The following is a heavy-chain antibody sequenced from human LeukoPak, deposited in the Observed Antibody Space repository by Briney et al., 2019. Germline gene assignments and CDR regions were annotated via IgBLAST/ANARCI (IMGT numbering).Heavy chain of an antibody. CDR2: INPNSGGT. CDR1: GYTFTGYY. Sequence: ASVKVSCKASGYTFTGYYMHWVRQAPGQGLEWMGWINPNSGGTNYAQKFQGRVTMTRETSISTAYMELSRLRSDDTAVYYCARAGERGNWFDPWGQGTLVTVSS. D-gene: IGHD2-21*01. V-gene: IGHV1-2*02. J-gene: IGHJ5*02. CDR3: ARAGERGNWFDP.